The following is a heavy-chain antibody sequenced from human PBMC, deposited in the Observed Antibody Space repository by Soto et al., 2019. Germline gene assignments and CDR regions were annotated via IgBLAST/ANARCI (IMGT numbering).Heavy chain of an antibody. V-gene: IGHV4-31*03. J-gene: IGHJ4*02. Sequence: QVQLQESGPGLVKPSQTLSLTCTVSGGSISRGGYYWSWFLQHPGKGLEWIGYVYYSGSTYYNPFRQSRGNMSVDTAKDQCSLKMSSVTDEDTAVYYCARGGTRHTKKFDYWGQGTQVTVSS. CDR1: GGSISRGGYY. CDR2: VYYSGST. D-gene: IGHD1-1*01. CDR3: ARGGTRHTKKFDY.